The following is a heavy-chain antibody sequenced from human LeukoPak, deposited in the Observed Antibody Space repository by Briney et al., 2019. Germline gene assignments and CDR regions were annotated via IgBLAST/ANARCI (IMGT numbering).Heavy chain of an antibody. D-gene: IGHD3-9*01. V-gene: IGHV3-30*02. J-gene: IGHJ5*02. CDR3: AKDVLRYSHWFDP. CDR1: GFTFSSYG. Sequence: GSLRLSCAASGFTFSSYGMHWVRQAPGKGLEWVAFIRYDGSNKYYADSVKGRFTISRDNSKNTLYLQMNSLRAEDTAVYYCAKDVLRYSHWFDPWGQGTLVTVSS. CDR2: IRYDGSNK.